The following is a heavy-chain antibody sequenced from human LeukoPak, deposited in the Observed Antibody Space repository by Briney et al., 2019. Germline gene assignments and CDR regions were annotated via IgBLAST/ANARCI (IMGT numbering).Heavy chain of an antibody. V-gene: IGHV4-39*07. CDR2: IYYSGST. J-gene: IGHJ6*03. D-gene: IGHD2-15*01. Sequence: SETLSLTCTVSGGSISSSSSYWGWIRQPPGKGLEWIGSIYYSGSTYYNPSLKSRVTISVDTSKNQFSLKLSSVTAADTAVYYCARSVEGYCRGGSCYSYSYYMDVWGKGTTVTVSS. CDR1: GGSISSSSSY. CDR3: ARSVEGYCRGGSCYSYSYYMDV.